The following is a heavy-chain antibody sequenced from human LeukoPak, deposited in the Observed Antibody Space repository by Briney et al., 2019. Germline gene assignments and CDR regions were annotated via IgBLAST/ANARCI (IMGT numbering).Heavy chain of an antibody. CDR3: ARDREGCRSTSCYNFDY. CDR1: GFTFSSYA. D-gene: IGHD2-2*02. J-gene: IGHJ4*02. Sequence: GGSLRLSCAASGFTFSSYAMHWVRQAPGKGLEYVSAISSNGGSTYYANSVKGRFTISRDNSKNTLYLQMGSLRAEDMAVYYCARDREGCRSTSCYNFDYWGQGTLVTVSS. V-gene: IGHV3-64*01. CDR2: ISSNGGST.